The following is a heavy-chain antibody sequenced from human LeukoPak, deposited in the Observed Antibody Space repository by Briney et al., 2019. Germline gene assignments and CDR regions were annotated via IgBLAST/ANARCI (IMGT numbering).Heavy chain of an antibody. V-gene: IGHV3-7*01. CDR2: IKQDGNEK. CDR3: ARDHRYYDFWSGYYTYYYYYMDV. J-gene: IGHJ6*03. D-gene: IGHD3-3*01. CDR1: GFTFSSYW. Sequence: GGSLRLSCAASGFTFSSYWMSWVRQAPGKGLEWVANIKQDGNEKYYVDSVKGRFTISRDNAKNSLYLQMNSLRAEDTAVYYCARDHRYYDFWSGYYTYYYYYMDVWGKGTTVTVSS.